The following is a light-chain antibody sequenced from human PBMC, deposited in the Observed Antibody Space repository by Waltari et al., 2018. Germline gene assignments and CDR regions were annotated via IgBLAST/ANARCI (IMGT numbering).Light chain of an antibody. Sequence: DIVVTQSPLSLPVNPGEPASISCRSSQSLLHNNGYNYLNWYLQKPGQSPQLLIYLGSNRASGVPDRFSGSGSGTDFTLKISRVEAEDVGVYYCMQTLRTPYTFGQGTKLEI. CDR2: LGS. J-gene: IGKJ2*01. CDR3: MQTLRTPYT. CDR1: QSLLHNNGYNY. V-gene: IGKV2-28*01.